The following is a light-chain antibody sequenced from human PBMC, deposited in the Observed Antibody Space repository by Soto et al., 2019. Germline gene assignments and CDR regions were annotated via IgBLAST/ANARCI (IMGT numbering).Light chain of an antibody. CDR2: GAS. CDR3: QQYNDWPLT. V-gene: IGKV3-15*01. Sequence: EKVMTQSPAALSVSPGERATLSCRASQSVNSNLAWYQQKAGQAPRLLLYGASTRATGIPARFSGSESGTEFTLTISSLQSEDYAVYYCQQYNDWPLTFGGGNKVEIK. CDR1: QSVNSN. J-gene: IGKJ4*01.